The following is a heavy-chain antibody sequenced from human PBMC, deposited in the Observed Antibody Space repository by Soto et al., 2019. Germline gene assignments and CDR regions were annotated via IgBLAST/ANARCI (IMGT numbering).Heavy chain of an antibody. D-gene: IGHD4-4*01. CDR3: ARDARGSATVTGIDY. CDR1: GGSISSGGYY. J-gene: IGHJ4*02. Sequence: SETLSLTCTVSGGSISSGGYYWSWIRQHPGKGLEWIGYIYYSGSTYYNPSLKSRVTISVDTPKNQFSLKLSSVTAADTAVYYCARDARGSATVTGIDYWGQGNLVTVSS. CDR2: IYYSGST. V-gene: IGHV4-31*03.